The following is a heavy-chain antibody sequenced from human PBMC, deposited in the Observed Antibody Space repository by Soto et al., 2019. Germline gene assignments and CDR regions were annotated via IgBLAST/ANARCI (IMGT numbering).Heavy chain of an antibody. J-gene: IGHJ5*02. Sequence: ESGGGLVKPGGSLRLSCAASGFTFSSYSMNWVRQAPGKGLEWVSSISSSSSYIYYADSVKGRFTISRDNAKNSLYLQMNSLRAEDTAVYYCARDPPSNFWSGPNAAFDPWGQGTLVTVSS. D-gene: IGHD3-3*01. CDR3: ARDPPSNFWSGPNAAFDP. CDR2: ISSSSSYI. V-gene: IGHV3-21*01. CDR1: GFTFSSYS.